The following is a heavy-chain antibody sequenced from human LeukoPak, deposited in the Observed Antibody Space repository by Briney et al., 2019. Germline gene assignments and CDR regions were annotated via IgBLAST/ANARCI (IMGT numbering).Heavy chain of an antibody. CDR3: ARERLGSMIVADRSGND. Sequence: SETLSLTCTVPGGSISSYYWSWIRQPPGRGLEWIGYIYYSGSTYYNPSLKSRVTISVDTSKNQFSLKLSSVTAADTAVYYCARERLGSMIVADRSGNDWGQGTLVTVSS. D-gene: IGHD3-22*01. V-gene: IGHV4-59*06. CDR1: GGSISSYY. CDR2: IYYSGST. J-gene: IGHJ4*02.